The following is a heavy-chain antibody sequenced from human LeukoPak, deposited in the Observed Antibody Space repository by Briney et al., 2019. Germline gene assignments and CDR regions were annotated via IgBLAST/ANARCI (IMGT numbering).Heavy chain of an antibody. J-gene: IGHJ5*02. D-gene: IGHD5-18*01. V-gene: IGHV6-1*01. CDR2: TYYRSKGYN. CDR3: AGYSYGVRPS. CDR1: GDSVSSNSAA. Sequence: SQTLSLTCVISGDSVSSNSAAWNWIRQSPSRGLEWLGRTYYRSKGYNDYAVSVKSRITINPDTSKNQYSLHLNSVTPEDTAVYYCAGYSYGVRPSWGQGTLVTVSS.